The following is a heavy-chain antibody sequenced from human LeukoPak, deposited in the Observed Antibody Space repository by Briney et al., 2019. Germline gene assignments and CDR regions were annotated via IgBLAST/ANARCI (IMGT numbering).Heavy chain of an antibody. CDR1: GVSIISSNYY. J-gene: IGHJ4*02. CDR3: ARRLGSSADGILKYYFDY. CDR2: VFYTGTT. V-gene: IGHV4-39*01. D-gene: IGHD6-13*01. Sequence: PSETLSLTCIVSGVSIISSNYYWGWFRQPPGKGLQWIASVFYTGTTRHDPSLKSRVTISVDTSKNEFSLSLSSVTAEDTAMYYCARRLGSSADGILKYYFDYWGQGTLVTVSS.